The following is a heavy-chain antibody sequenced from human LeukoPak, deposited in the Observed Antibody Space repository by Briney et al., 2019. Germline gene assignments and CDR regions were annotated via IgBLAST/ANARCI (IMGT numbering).Heavy chain of an antibody. V-gene: IGHV4-59*01. CDR1: GDSMKTNY. Sequence: SETLSLTCNVSGDSMKTNYWTWIQQPPGKGLEWIGFVHGDGTTNYNPSLNSRVTISIDTSENQLSLRLNSVTAADTAVYYCARVFRGVVTSNFFDPWGQGTPVTVSS. CDR3: ARVFRGVVTSNFFDP. CDR2: VHGDGTT. D-gene: IGHD2-21*02. J-gene: IGHJ5*02.